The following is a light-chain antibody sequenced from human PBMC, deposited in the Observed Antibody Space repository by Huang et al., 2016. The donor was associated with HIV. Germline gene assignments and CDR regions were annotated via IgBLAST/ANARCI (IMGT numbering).Light chain of an antibody. V-gene: IGKV3-15*01. J-gene: IGKJ2*01. CDR2: GAS. Sequence: DIVMTQSPDPLYVSPGETATRSCRAIQWVCNNVAWYQQKLGQAPRLLIYGASARSTGLPARFSGSGSGTEFTLTISSLQSEDFAVYYCQQYNTWPYTFGQGT. CDR1: QWVCNN. CDR3: QQYNTWPYT.